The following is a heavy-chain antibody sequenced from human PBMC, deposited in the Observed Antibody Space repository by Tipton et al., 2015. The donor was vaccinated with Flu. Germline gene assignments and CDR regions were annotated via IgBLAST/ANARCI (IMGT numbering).Heavy chain of an antibody. V-gene: IGHV4-59*08. J-gene: IGHJ4*02. D-gene: IGHD6-19*01. CDR3: ARGPEQWLVNPHYFDY. CDR1: GGSISDNY. CDR2: IFYTGST. Sequence: TLSLTCTVSGGSISDNYWTWIRQPPGGGLEYIGDIFYTGSTNYSPSLKSRLTISVDTSKNQFSLKLSSVTAADTAVYYCARGPEQWLVNPHYFDYWGQGTLVTVSS.